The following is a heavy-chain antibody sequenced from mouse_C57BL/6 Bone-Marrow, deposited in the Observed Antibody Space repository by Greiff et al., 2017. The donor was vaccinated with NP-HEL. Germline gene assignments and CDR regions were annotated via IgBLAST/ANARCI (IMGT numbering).Heavy chain of an antibody. CDR2: IYPGDGDT. D-gene: IGHD2-1*01. Sequence: VKLQESGPELVKPGASVKISCKASGYAFSSSWMNWVKQRPGKGLEWIGRIYPGDGDTNYNGKFKGKATLTADKSSSTAYMQLSSLTSEDSAVYFCARSGERNYDWYFDVWGTGTTVTVSS. CDR3: ARSGERNYDWYFDV. CDR1: GYAFSSSW. V-gene: IGHV1-82*01. J-gene: IGHJ1*03.